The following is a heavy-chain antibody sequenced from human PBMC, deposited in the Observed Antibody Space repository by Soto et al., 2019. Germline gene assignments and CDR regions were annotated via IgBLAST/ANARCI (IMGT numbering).Heavy chain of an antibody. D-gene: IGHD1-1*01. J-gene: IGHJ5*02. CDR2: IYHSGST. CDR3: VRESTTSGPNWFDT. Sequence: SETLSLTCSVSGGSINSGRSSWNWIRQSPGKGLEWIAYIYHSGSTYYNPSLKSRVTISVDRSENQFSLKLTSVAAADTAVYYCVRESTTSGPNWFDTWGPGILVTVSS. V-gene: IGHV4-30-2*06. CDR1: GGSINSGRSS.